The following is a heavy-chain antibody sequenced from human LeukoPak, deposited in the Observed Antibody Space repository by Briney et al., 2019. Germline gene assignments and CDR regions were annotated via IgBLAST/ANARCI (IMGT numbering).Heavy chain of an antibody. V-gene: IGHV4-30-4*07. J-gene: IGHJ4*02. CDR3: ARGKVVAGYSSGWYEG. CDR2: IYYSGST. D-gene: IGHD6-19*01. CDR1: GGSISSGGYP. Sequence: SETLPLTCAVSGGSISSGGYPWSWIRQPPGKGLEWIGYIYYSGSTYYNPSLKSRVTISVDTSKDQFSLKLSSVTAADTAVYYCARGKVVAGYSSGWYEGWGQGTLVTVSS.